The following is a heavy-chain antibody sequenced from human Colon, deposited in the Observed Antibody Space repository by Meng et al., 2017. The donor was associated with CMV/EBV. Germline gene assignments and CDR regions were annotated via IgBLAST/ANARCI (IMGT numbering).Heavy chain of an antibody. Sequence: ATSKFTFSNYALSWVRQGPGKGLEWVSAISGSGDRISYADSVKGRFTISRDNSKNTVYLQMSSLRAEDSALYYCAKDQGSGWPGFDYWGQGTLVTVSS. CDR3: AKDQGSGWPGFDY. D-gene: IGHD6-19*01. J-gene: IGHJ4*02. V-gene: IGHV3-23*01. CDR2: ISGSGDRI. CDR1: KFTFSNYA.